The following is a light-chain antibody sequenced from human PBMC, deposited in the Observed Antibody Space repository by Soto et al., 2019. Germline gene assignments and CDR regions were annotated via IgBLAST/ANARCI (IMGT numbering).Light chain of an antibody. Sequence: EIVLTHSPGTLSLSPGERATLSCRSSQSVSSSYLARYHQKPGQAPRLRSYGASSMATGIPDRFSGSGYGTDFTLTTSRMDHEDYAVYYCKQYGSSPRTFGQWTKLESK. CDR3: KQYGSSPRT. V-gene: IGKV3-20*01. CDR2: GAS. J-gene: IGKJ2*01. CDR1: QSVSSSY.